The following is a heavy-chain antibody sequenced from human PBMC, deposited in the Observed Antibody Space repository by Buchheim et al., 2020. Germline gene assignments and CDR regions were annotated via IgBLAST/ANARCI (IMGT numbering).Heavy chain of an antibody. J-gene: IGHJ6*02. CDR3: ARFATITVAGTYYSSAMDV. D-gene: IGHD6-19*01. Sequence: EVQLVEAGGGLVQPGGSLRLSCVASGFTFGRYWMHWVRQTPGEGLVWVSRISGDGSTTAYADSVKGRFTSSRDNAKNKLYLQMNSLRVEDTAVYYCARFATITVAGTYYSSAMDVGGRGT. CDR2: ISGDGSTT. V-gene: IGHV3-74*01. CDR1: GFTFGRYW.